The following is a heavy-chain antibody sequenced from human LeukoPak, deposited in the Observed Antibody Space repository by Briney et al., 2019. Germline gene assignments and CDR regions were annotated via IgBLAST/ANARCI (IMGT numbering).Heavy chain of an antibody. CDR1: GYSFTSYG. V-gene: IGHV1-18*01. Sequence: ASVKVSCKASGYSFTSYGISWVRQAPGQGLEWMGWISAYNGNTNYAQKLQGRVTMTTDTSTSTAYMELRSLRSEDTAVYYCAARNYYDSSGYPFDPWGQGTLVTVSS. CDR2: ISAYNGNT. J-gene: IGHJ5*02. D-gene: IGHD3-22*01. CDR3: AARNYYDSSGYPFDP.